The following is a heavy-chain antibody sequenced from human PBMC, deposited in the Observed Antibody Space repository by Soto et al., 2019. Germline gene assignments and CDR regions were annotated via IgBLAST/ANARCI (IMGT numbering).Heavy chain of an antibody. D-gene: IGHD6-13*01. J-gene: IGHJ6*02. V-gene: IGHV1-46*01. Sequence: ASVKVSCKASGYTFTSYYMHWVRQAPGQGLEWMGIINPSGGSTSYAQKFQGRVTMTRDTSTSTVYMELSSLRSEGTAVYYCARDQNGSSWGDYYYGMDVWGQGTTVTVSS. CDR1: GYTFTSYY. CDR3: ARDQNGSSWGDYYYGMDV. CDR2: INPSGGST.